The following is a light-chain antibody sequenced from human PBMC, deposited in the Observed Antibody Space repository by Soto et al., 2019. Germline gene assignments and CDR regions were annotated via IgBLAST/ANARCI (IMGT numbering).Light chain of an antibody. V-gene: IGLV1-44*01. J-gene: IGLJ2*01. CDR1: SPTTGSNT. Sequence: QSVLTQPPSASGTPGKRVPILGLESSPTTGSNTVNWNQQLPGTAPKLLIYSNNQRPSGVPDRFSGSKSGTSASLAISGLQSEDEADYYCAAWDDSLNGFVVFGGGTKLTVL. CDR2: SNN. CDR3: AAWDDSLNGFVV.